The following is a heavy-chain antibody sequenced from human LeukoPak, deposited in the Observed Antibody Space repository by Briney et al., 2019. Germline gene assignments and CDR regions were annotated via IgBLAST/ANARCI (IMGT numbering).Heavy chain of an antibody. V-gene: IGHV4-31*03. CDR2: IYYSGST. CDR3: ARVGSGSYYNLFDY. D-gene: IGHD3-10*01. CDR1: GGSISSGGYY. J-gene: IGHJ4*02. Sequence: SETLSLTCTVSGGSISSGGYYWSWIRQHPGNGLGWIGYIYYSGSTYYNPSLKSRVTISVDTSKNQFSLKLSSVTAADTAVYYCARVGSGSYYNLFDYWGQGTLVTVSS.